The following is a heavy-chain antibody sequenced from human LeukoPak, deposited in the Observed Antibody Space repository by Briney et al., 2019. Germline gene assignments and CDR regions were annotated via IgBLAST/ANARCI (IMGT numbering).Heavy chain of an antibody. V-gene: IGHV4-34*01. D-gene: IGHD3-10*01. CDR2: INESGTT. CDR3: ARALMTLVRGVPRTTWFDP. J-gene: IGHJ5*02. Sequence: SETLSLTCAVFGGSFSGYYWTWVRQAPGKGLQWIGEINESGTTNYNPSLDNRVTISVDRSKNQFSLKVTSLTAADTAVFYCARALMTLVRGVPRTTWFDPWGPGTLVTVSS. CDR1: GGSFSGYY.